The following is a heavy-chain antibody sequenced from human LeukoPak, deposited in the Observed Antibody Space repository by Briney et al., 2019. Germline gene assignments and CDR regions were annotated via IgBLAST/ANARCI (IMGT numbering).Heavy chain of an antibody. CDR2: INNVGSHI. J-gene: IGHJ4*02. D-gene: IGHD2-2*01. CDR1: GFTFSNSA. CDR3: ASGYCSTASCFY. V-gene: IGHV3-21*01. Sequence: GGSLRLSCAASGFTFSNSAMNWVRQAPGKGLEWVSSINNVGSHIYYADSVKGRFTISRDNAKNSLYLQMNSLRAEDTAVYYCASGYCSTASCFYWGQGTLVTVSP.